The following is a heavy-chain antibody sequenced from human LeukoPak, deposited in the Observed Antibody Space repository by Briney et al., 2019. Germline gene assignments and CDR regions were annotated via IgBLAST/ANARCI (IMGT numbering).Heavy chain of an antibody. J-gene: IGHJ5*02. V-gene: IGHV4-38-2*02. CDR3: ARRGPGMLPAAMRWFDP. CDR1: GYSISSGYY. CDR2: INHSGST. D-gene: IGHD2-2*01. Sequence: SETLSLTCTVSGYSISSGYYWGWIRQPPGKGLEWIGEINHSGSTNYNPSLKSRVTISVDTSKNQFSLKLSSVTAADTAVYYCARRGPGMLPAAMRWFDPWGQGTLVTVSS.